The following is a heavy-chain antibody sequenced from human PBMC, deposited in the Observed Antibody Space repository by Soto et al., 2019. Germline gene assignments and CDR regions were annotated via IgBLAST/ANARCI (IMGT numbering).Heavy chain of an antibody. CDR1: GFTFSSYG. Sequence: PGGSLRLSCAASGFTFSSYGMHWVRQAPGKGLEWVAVISYDGSNKYYADSVKGRFTISRDNSKNTLYLQMNSLRAEDTAVYYCAKDRALHYYDSSAPGGTPDYWGQGTLVTVSS. D-gene: IGHD3-22*01. J-gene: IGHJ4*02. CDR3: AKDRALHYYDSSAPGGTPDY. CDR2: ISYDGSNK. V-gene: IGHV3-30*18.